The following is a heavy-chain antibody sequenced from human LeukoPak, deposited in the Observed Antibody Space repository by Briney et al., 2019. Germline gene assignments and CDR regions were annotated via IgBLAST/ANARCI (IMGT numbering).Heavy chain of an antibody. CDR1: GFTFSSYG. CDR2: IWYDGSNK. CDR3: ARGSRYSYGLRVDY. V-gene: IGHV3-33*08. J-gene: IGHJ4*02. D-gene: IGHD5-18*01. Sequence: GGSLRLSCAASGFTFSSYGMHWVRQAPGKGLEWVAVIWYDGSNKYYADSVKGRFTISRDNSKNTLYLQMNSLRAEDTAVYYCARGSRYSYGLRVDYWGQGTLVTVSS.